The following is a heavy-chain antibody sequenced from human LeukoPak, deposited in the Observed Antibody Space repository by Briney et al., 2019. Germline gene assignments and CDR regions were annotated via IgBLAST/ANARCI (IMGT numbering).Heavy chain of an antibody. CDR1: GFTFSNYA. Sequence: GGSLRLSCAASGFTFSNYAMNWVRQAPGKGLEWVSGISYGGDNTYYADSVKGRFTISRDDPRNTLNLALNSLRAEDTAVYYCAKDPHPYGDSVGGYHFDYWGQGTLVTVSS. CDR3: AKDPHPYGDSVGGYHFDY. V-gene: IGHV3-23*01. D-gene: IGHD4-17*01. J-gene: IGHJ4*02. CDR2: ISYGGDNT.